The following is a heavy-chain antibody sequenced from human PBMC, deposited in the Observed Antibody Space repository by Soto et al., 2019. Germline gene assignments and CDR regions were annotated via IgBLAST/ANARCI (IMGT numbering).Heavy chain of an antibody. CDR3: ARDPYYDILTRYFVLYGMDV. CDR1: GFTFSSYS. D-gene: IGHD3-9*01. CDR2: ISSSSSYI. Sequence: PGGSLRLSCAASGFTFSSYSMNWVRQAPGKGLEWVSSISSSSSYIYYADSVKGRFTISRDNAKNSLYLQMNSLRAEDTAVYYCARDPYYDILTRYFVLYGMDVWGQGTTVTVSS. V-gene: IGHV3-21*01. J-gene: IGHJ6*02.